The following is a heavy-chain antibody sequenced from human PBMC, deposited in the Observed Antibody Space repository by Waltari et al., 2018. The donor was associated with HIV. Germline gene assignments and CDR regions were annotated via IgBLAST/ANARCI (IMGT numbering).Heavy chain of an antibody. Sequence: QVHLVASGGAVVQSGKSLRLSCAAPGFTFSNYAMHWVRQGPGKGLEWLSVIWADGSHESYADFAKGRFTISRDDSDNTLFLYLSGLRADDTAVYYCARDQHSATNYYGLDVWGQGTTVTVS. D-gene: IGHD3-10*01. J-gene: IGHJ6*02. CDR2: IWADGSHE. CDR3: ARDQHSATNYYGLDV. V-gene: IGHV3-33*02. CDR1: GFTFSNYA.